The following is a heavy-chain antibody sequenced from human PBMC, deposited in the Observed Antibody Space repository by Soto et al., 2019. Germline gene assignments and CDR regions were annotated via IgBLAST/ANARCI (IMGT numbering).Heavy chain of an antibody. Sequence: ASVKVSCKAFGYTFTNYFMHWVRQAPGQRLEWMGVINPTAGVTSYAQRFQGRVTMTRDTPSSTVYMELNSLTFEDTAVYYCARDYGDYDNWFDPWGQGTLVTVSS. CDR1: GYTFTNYF. V-gene: IGHV1-46*01. CDR2: INPTAGVT. CDR3: ARDYGDYDNWFDP. D-gene: IGHD4-17*01. J-gene: IGHJ5*02.